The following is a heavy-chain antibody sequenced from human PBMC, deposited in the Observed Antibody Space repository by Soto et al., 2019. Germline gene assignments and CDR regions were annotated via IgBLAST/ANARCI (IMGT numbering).Heavy chain of an antibody. CDR1: GGSFSGYY. CDR3: ARRYCTDSYCSYFDY. D-gene: IGHD2-8*02. Sequence: SETVSLTSAADGGSFSGYYGTWILQPPGKGLEWIGEINHSGNTSYNPSLKSRVTTSVDTSKNQFSLRLSSVTAVDTTIYYCARRYCTDSYCSYFDYWGRGTLVTVSS. V-gene: IGHV4-34*01. J-gene: IGHJ4*02. CDR2: INHSGNT.